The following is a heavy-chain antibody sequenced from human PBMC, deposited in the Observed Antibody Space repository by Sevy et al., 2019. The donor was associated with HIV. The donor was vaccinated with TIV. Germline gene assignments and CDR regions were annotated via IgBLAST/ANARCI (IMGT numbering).Heavy chain of an antibody. D-gene: IGHD3-22*01. CDR1: GFTFSNYA. CDR3: AKDSGILVGDAFDI. Sequence: GGSLRLSCTASGFTFSNYAMNWVRQAPGKGLEWVSGISGSGSGSGTYYADSVKGRFTVSRDNSKNTLYLQMNSLRAEDTAVYYCAKDSGILVGDAFDIWGQGTMVTVSS. J-gene: IGHJ3*02. V-gene: IGHV3-23*01. CDR2: ISGSGSGSGT.